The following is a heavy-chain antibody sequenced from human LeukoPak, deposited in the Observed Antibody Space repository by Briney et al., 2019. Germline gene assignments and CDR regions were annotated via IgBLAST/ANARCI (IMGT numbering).Heavy chain of an antibody. CDR2: IIPIFGTA. Sequence: ASVKVSCKASGGTFSSYAISWVRQAPGQGLEWMGGIIPIFGTANYAQKFQGRVTITADESTSTAYMELRSLRSGDTAVYYCARVHSYYYDSSGYYSHLDYWGQGTLVTVSS. J-gene: IGHJ4*02. V-gene: IGHV1-69*13. CDR3: ARVHSYYYDSSGYYSHLDY. D-gene: IGHD3-22*01. CDR1: GGTFSSYA.